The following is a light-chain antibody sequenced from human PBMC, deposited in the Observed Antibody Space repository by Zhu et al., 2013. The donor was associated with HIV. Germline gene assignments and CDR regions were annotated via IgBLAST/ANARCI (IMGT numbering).Light chain of an antibody. J-gene: IGKJ2*03. CDR2: GAS. Sequence: EIVMTQSPRTLSLSPGERATLSCWASQSVDNNLAWYQQKPGQAPRLLIYGASTRATGVSSRFSGSGSGTDFTLIISTLQSEDVAVYYCQQHKDWPPSFGQGTRLEI. CDR1: QSVDNN. CDR3: QQHKDWPPS. V-gene: IGKV3-15*01.